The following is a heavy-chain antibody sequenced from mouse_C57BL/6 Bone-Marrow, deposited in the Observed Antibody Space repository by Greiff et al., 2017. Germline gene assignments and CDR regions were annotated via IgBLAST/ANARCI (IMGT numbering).Heavy chain of an antibody. V-gene: IGHV1-81*01. CDR3: ARLITTVVATRYFDV. CDR1: GYTFTSYG. D-gene: IGHD1-1*01. Sequence: VQLQQSGAELARPGASVKLSCKASGYTFTSYGISWVKQRTGQGLEWIGEIYPRSGNTYYNEKFKGKATLTADKSSSTAYMTLRSLTSEDSAVYFCARLITTVVATRYFDVWGTGTTVTVSS. J-gene: IGHJ1*03. CDR2: IYPRSGNT.